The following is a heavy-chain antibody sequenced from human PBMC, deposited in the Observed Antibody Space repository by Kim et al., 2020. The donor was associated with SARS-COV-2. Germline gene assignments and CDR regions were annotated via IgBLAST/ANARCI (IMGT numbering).Heavy chain of an antibody. CDR3: ARGGSGSYYEIDY. J-gene: IGHJ4*02. D-gene: IGHD1-26*01. Sequence: ADSVKGRYIISRDNSKNTLNLQMNSLRVEDTAVYYCARGGSGSYYEIDYWGQGNLVTVSS. V-gene: IGHV3-66*01.